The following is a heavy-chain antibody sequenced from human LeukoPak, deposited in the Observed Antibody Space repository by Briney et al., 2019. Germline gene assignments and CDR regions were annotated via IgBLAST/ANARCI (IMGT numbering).Heavy chain of an antibody. V-gene: IGHV4-39*01. J-gene: IGHJ4*02. D-gene: IGHD5-18*01. Sequence: PSETLSLTCTVSGGSISSSNSYWGWIRQPPGKGLEWIGTFYYSGSTYYNPSLKSRVTISVDTSKNQFSLKLSSVTAADTAVYYCARHHGYTYGRVDYWGQGTLVTVSS. CDR1: GGSISSSNSY. CDR2: FYYSGST. CDR3: ARHHGYTYGRVDY.